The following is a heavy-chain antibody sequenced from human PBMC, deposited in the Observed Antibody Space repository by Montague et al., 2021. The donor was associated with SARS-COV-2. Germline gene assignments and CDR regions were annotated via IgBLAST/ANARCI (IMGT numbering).Heavy chain of an antibody. D-gene: IGHD3-22*01. Sequence: SETLSLTCTVSGGSITGSSYYWAWVRRSPGKGLEWLGSIFYSGSTYDNLSLKSRVTMSLDTPKNQFSLNLTSVTAADTAVYYCARPGRDRSAWNPWDWFDPWGQGIPVTVSS. V-gene: IGHV4-39*07. CDR1: GGSITGSSYY. J-gene: IGHJ5*02. CDR2: IFYSGST. CDR3: ARPGRDRSAWNPWDWFDP.